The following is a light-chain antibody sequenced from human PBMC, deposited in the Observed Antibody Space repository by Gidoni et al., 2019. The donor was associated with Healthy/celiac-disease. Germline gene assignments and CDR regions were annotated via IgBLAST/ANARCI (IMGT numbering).Light chain of an antibody. Sequence: DIQMTQSPSSLSASVGDRVTINCRASQSISSYLNWYQQKPGKAPKLLIYAASSLQSGVPSRFSGSVSVTDFTLTISSLQPEDFATYYCQQRYSTPLTFGQGTKLEIK. CDR3: QQRYSTPLT. CDR2: AAS. CDR1: QSISSY. J-gene: IGKJ1*01. V-gene: IGKV1-39*01.